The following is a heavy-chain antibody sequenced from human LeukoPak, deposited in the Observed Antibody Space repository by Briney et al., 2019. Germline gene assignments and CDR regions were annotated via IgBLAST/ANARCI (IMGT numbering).Heavy chain of an antibody. CDR1: GYIFKNHW. D-gene: IGHD3-10*01. J-gene: IGHJ4*02. CDR3: ARRITMVEPEDY. CDR2: IWPSDSDT. V-gene: IGHV5-51*01. Sequence: GESLKISCQGAGYIFKNHWIGWVRQMPGKGLEWMGIIWPSDSDTRYSPSFQGQVTISADKSISTAYLQWSSLKASDTAMYYCARRITMVEPEDYWGQGTLVTVSS.